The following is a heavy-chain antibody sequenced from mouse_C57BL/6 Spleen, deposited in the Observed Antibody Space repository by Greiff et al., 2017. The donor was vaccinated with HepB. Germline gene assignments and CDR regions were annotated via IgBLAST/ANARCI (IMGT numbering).Heavy chain of an antibody. CDR3: AKSFDYYGSCYKYFDY. V-gene: IGHV1-64*01. Sequence: VQLQQPGAELVKPGASVKLSCKASGYTFTSYWMHWVKQRPGQGLEWIGMIHPNSGSTNYNEKFKSKATLTVDKSSSTAYMQLSSLTSEDSAVYYCAKSFDYYGSCYKYFDYWGQGTTLTVSS. CDR2: IHPNSGST. J-gene: IGHJ2*01. CDR1: GYTFTSYW. D-gene: IGHD1-1*01.